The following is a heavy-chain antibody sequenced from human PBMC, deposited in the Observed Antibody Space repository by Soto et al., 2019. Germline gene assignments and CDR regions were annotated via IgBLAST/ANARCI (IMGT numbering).Heavy chain of an antibody. V-gene: IGHV3-30-3*01. CDR3: LAAYAVGGSIAARREVAY. CDR1: GFTFSSYA. CDR2: ISYDGSNK. Sequence: PGGSLRLSCAASGFTFSSYAMHWVRQAPGKGLEWVAVISYDGSNKYYADSVKGRFTISRDNSKNTLYLQMNSLRAEDTAVYYCLAAYAVGGSIAARREVAYWGQGTLVTVSS. J-gene: IGHJ4*02. D-gene: IGHD6-6*01.